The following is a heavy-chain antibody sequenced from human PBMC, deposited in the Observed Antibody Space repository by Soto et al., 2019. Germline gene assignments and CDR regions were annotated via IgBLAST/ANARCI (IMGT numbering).Heavy chain of an antibody. CDR3: AIANYGDNDY. CDR2: ISAYNGNI. J-gene: IGHJ4*02. Sequence: QVQLVQSGAEVKKPGASVKVSCKAPGYIFPSCTISRVRQAPGQGLEWMGWISAYNGNIKDAQKFQGRFTMTTDTSTSTAYMELRSLTSDDTAMYYCAIANYGDNDYWGQGTLVTVSS. D-gene: IGHD4-17*01. CDR1: GYIFPSCT. V-gene: IGHV1-18*01.